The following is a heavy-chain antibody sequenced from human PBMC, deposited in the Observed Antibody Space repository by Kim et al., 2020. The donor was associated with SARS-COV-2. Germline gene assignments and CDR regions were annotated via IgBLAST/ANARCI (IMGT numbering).Heavy chain of an antibody. D-gene: IGHD3-22*01. Sequence: AQKFQGRVTITADESTSTAYMELSSLRSEDTAVYYCEFGSGYYFGNYFDYWGQGTLVTVSS. CDR3: EFGSGYYFGNYFDY. V-gene: IGHV1-69*01. J-gene: IGHJ4*02.